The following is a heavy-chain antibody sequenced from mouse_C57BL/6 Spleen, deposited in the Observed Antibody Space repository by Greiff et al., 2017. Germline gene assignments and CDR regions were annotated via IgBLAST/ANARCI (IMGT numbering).Heavy chain of an antibody. CDR2: INPSTGGT. D-gene: IGHD1-1*02. Sequence: VPLHPPGPELVPPGASVKLSCKASGYTFTSYWMHWVKQRPGNGLEWIGNINPSTGGTNYNEKFKSKATLTVDKSSSTAYMHLSSLTSEDSAVYYCAREGGVANFDYWGQGTTLTVSS. V-gene: IGHV1-53*01. CDR1: GYTFTSYW. CDR3: AREGGVANFDY. J-gene: IGHJ2*01.